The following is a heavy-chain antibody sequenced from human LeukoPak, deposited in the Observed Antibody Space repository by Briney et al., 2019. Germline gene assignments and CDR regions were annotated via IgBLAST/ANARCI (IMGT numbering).Heavy chain of an antibody. CDR3: ALEKRQWLIRGEYNWFDP. V-gene: IGHV3-48*01. CDR2: ISSSNSSI. J-gene: IGHJ5*02. CDR1: GFTFSTYS. D-gene: IGHD6-19*01. Sequence: PGGSLRLSCAASGFTFSTYSMNWVRQAPGKGLEWVSYISSSNSSIYYADSVNGRFTISRDNAKNSLYLQMNSVRAEDTAVYYCALEKRQWLIRGEYNWFDPWGQGTLVTVSS.